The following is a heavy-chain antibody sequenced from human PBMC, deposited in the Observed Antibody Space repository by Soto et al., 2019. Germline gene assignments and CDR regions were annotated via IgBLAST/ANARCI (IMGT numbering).Heavy chain of an antibody. CDR2: ITGNSDHI. V-gene: IGHV3-21*01. CDR3: GRGLVPAVLAY. J-gene: IGHJ4*02. CDR1: GITFRSYR. Sequence: GALELSCAGPGITFRSYRMNWVRQAPGKGRGWFSSITGNSDHIHYADSVQARFTFPRDNAKNSLYLQMNSLRAEDTFVYYCGRGLVPAVLAYGGQGTPVPVSS. D-gene: IGHD2-2*01.